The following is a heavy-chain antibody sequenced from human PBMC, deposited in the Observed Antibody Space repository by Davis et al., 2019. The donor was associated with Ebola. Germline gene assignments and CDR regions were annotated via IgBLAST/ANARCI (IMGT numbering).Heavy chain of an antibody. CDR2: IIPALATT. J-gene: IGHJ6*02. CDR1: GGTFINYA. Sequence: SVKVSCKASGGTFINYAFSWVRQAPRQGLEYMGGIIPALATTIYAPKFQGRVTITADASTTTAHLELSSLRYDDTAVYYCTRAEPDNTYDYNYYYGMDVWGQGTTVTVSS. D-gene: IGHD1-14*01. CDR3: TRAEPDNTYDYNYYYGMDV. V-gene: IGHV1-69*13.